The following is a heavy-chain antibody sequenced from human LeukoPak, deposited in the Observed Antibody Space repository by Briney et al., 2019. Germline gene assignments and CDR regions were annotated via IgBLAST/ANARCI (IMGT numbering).Heavy chain of an antibody. CDR3: ARGHYYDSSGYYYVDAFDI. Sequence: GGSLRLSCAASGFTVSSNYMSWVRQAPGKGLEWVSVIYSGGSTYYADSVKGRFTISRDNSKNTLYLQMNSLRAKDTAVYYCARGHYYDSSGYYYVDAFDIWGQGTMVTVSS. V-gene: IGHV3-53*01. D-gene: IGHD3-22*01. CDR1: GFTVSSNY. J-gene: IGHJ3*02. CDR2: IYSGGST.